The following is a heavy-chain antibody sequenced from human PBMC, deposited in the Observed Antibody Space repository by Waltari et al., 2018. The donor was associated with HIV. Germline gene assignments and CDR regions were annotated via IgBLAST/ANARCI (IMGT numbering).Heavy chain of an antibody. J-gene: IGHJ4*02. CDR3: ASLVVPAADYFDY. CDR2: INHSEST. D-gene: IGHD2-2*01. V-gene: IGHV4-34*01. CDR1: GGSFSGYY. Sequence: QVQLQQWGAGLLKPSETLSLTCAVYGGSFSGYYGSWIRQPPGKGLEWIGEINHSESTNYNPSLKSRVTISVDTSKNQFSLKLSSVTAADTAVYYCASLVVPAADYFDYWGQGTLVTVSS.